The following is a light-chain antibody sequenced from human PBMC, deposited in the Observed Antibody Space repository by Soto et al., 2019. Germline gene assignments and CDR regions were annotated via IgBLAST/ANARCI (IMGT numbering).Light chain of an antibody. V-gene: IGKV4-1*01. CDR1: QGVLYSSNNKNY. CDR2: WAS. CDR3: QQYYSTPPT. J-gene: IGKJ4*01. Sequence: DTVMTQSPDSLAVSLGERATINCKSSQGVLYSSNNKNYLAWYQQKPGQPPKLLIYWASTRESGVPDRFSGSGSGTDFTLTISSLQAEDVAVYHCQQYYSTPPTFGGGTKVEIK.